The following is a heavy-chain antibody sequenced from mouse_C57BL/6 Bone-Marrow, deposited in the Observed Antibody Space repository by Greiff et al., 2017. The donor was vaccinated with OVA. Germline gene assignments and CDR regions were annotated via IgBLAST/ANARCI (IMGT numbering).Heavy chain of an antibody. D-gene: IGHD1-1*01. Sequence: VQLQQSGPELVKPGASVKISCKASGYSFTDYNMNWVKQSNGKSLEWIGVINPNYGTTSYNQKFKGKATLTVDQSSSTAYMPLNSLTSEDSAVYYCARGFITTVVGAMDYWGQGTSVTVSS. J-gene: IGHJ4*01. V-gene: IGHV1-39*01. CDR2: INPNYGTT. CDR3: ARGFITTVVGAMDY. CDR1: GYSFTDYN.